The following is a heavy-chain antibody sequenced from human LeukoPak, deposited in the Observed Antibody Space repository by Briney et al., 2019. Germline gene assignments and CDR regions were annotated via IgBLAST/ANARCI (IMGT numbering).Heavy chain of an antibody. CDR3: AELGITMIGGV. CDR2: ITSSGTYI. D-gene: IGHD3-10*02. J-gene: IGHJ6*04. Sequence: NSGGSLRLSCAASGFTFNNYNMNWVRQAPGKALEWVSSITSSGTYIFYADSVKGRFTISRDNAKNSLYLQMNSLRAEDTAVYYCAELGITMIGGVWGKGTTVTISS. V-gene: IGHV3-21*01. CDR1: GFTFNNYN.